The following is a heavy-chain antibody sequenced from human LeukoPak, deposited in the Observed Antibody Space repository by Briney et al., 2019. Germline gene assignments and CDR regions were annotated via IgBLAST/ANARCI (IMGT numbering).Heavy chain of an antibody. CDR1: GFTFSSYS. Sequence: PGGSLRLSCVASGFTFSSYSMHWVRQAPGEGLEWLSGISNTGRATDYTDSIKGRFTISRDNSKHTVFLQMNSLRAEDTAEYFCAHQVPPNDEFFDHWGQGTLVTVSS. CDR3: AHQVPPNDEFFDH. V-gene: IGHV3-23*01. J-gene: IGHJ5*02. CDR2: ISNTGRAT.